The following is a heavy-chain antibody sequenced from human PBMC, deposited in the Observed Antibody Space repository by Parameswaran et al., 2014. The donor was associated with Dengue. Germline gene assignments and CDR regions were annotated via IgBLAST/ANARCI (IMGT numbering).Heavy chain of an antibody. V-gene: IGHV3-20*03. CDR3: ARESEGGLLWVGMGFDY. J-gene: IGHJ4*02. CDR2: FNWNGAST. D-gene: IGHD3-10*01. Sequence: VRQAPGKGLEWVSGFNWNGASTGYADSVKGRFTISRDNVKNSLYLQMNSLRAEDTALYYCARESEGGLLWVGMGFDYWGQGTLVTVSS.